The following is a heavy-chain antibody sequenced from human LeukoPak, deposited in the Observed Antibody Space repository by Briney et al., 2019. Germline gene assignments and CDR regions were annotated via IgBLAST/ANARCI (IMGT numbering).Heavy chain of an antibody. J-gene: IGHJ4*02. Sequence: PGGSLRLSCAASGFPFSTYAMHWVRQAPGKGLEWVAVIWYDGNNKWYADSVKGRFTISRDDSKNMVYLQMNSLRAEDTAVYYCARGRPGKYCSGGSCYYPSTYYWGQGTLVTVSS. D-gene: IGHD2-15*01. V-gene: IGHV3-33*01. CDR3: ARGRPGKYCSGGSCYYPSTYY. CDR2: IWYDGNNK. CDR1: GFPFSTYA.